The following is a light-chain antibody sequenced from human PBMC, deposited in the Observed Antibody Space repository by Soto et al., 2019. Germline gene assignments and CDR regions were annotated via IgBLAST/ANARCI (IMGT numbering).Light chain of an antibody. Sequence: QSVLTQPPSVSAAPGQKVTISCSGSSSNMGSNYVSWYQQLPGAAPKLLIYENYERPSGIPDRFSGSKSGTSATLDITGLQTGDEADYYCGAWDNSLTGGVFGGGTKLTVL. CDR1: SSNMGSNY. CDR3: GAWDNSLTGGV. V-gene: IGLV1-51*02. J-gene: IGLJ2*01. CDR2: ENY.